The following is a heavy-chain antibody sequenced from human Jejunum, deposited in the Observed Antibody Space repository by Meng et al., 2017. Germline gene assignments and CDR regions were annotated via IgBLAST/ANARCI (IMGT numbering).Heavy chain of an antibody. CDR2: ISGSALKT. CDR1: GLTFTNSA. Sequence: GESLKISCATSGLTFTNSAMSWFRQAPGKGLQWVSTISGSALKTYYADSVKGRFTISRDNSKRTLYLQMNSLRVEDTALYYCAKDFGGIYWGQGTLVTVSS. D-gene: IGHD3-16*01. V-gene: IGHV3-23*01. CDR3: AKDFGGIY. J-gene: IGHJ4*02.